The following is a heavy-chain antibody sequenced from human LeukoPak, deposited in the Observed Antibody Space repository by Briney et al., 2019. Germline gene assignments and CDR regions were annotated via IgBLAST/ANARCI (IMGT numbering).Heavy chain of an antibody. CDR1: GGTFSSYA. CDR2: IIPIFGTA. J-gene: IGHJ5*02. D-gene: IGHD2-2*01. CDR3: ARDHDIVVVPAAMYGNWFDP. Sequence: SVKVSCKASGGTFSSYAISWVRQAPGQGLEWMGGIIPIFGTANYAQKFQGRVTITADESTSTAYMELSSLRSEDTAVYYCARDHDIVVVPAAMYGNWFDPWGQGTLVTVSS. V-gene: IGHV1-69*13.